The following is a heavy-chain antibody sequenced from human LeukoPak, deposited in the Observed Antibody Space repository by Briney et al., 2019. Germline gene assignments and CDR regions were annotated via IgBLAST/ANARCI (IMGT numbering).Heavy chain of an antibody. CDR1: GFTFSTYW. CDR2: IKQDGSEK. Sequence: GGSLRLSCAASGFTFSTYWMSWVRQAPGKGLEWVANIKQDGSEKYYVDSVKGRFTISRDNAKNSLSLQMNSLRAEDTAVYYCARALRGSVYYMDVWGKGTTVTVSS. CDR3: ARALRGSVYYMDV. D-gene: IGHD3-10*01. V-gene: IGHV3-7*04. J-gene: IGHJ6*03.